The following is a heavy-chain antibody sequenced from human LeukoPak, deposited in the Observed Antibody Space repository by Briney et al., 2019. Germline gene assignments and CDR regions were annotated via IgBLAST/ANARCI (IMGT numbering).Heavy chain of an antibody. CDR3: ASWSVPKGDVDF. V-gene: IGHV3-74*01. J-gene: IGHJ4*02. D-gene: IGHD3-16*01. Sequence: GGSLRLSCAASGFTFSTHWMHWVRQGPGKGLAWVSRINSDGSSITYADSVKGRFTISRDNAKNTLYLQMNSLRAEDTAVYYCASWSVPKGDVDFWGQGTLVTVSS. CDR1: GFTFSTHW. CDR2: INSDGSSI.